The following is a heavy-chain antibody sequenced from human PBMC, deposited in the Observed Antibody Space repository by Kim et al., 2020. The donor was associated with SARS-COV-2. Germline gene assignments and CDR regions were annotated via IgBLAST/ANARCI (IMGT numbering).Heavy chain of an antibody. CDR3: ASIAAAGSGY. Sequence: STYYTPSLKSRVTISVDTSKNQFSLTLSSVTAADTAVYYCASIAAAGSGYWGQGTLVTVSS. V-gene: IGHV4-39*01. J-gene: IGHJ4*02. CDR2: ST. D-gene: IGHD6-13*01.